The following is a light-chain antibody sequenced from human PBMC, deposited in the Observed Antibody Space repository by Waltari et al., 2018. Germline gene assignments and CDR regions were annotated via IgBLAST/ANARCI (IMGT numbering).Light chain of an antibody. V-gene: IGLV3-1*01. Sequence: SSQLSHPPSVSVSPGQPATITCSGDHLGPKYVSWYQPKPGQSPVLVIYEDDRRVSGIPERFSGSNSGNTATLTISGTQAIDEADYYCQTWDNRFGVFGGGTKVTVL. J-gene: IGLJ3*02. CDR3: QTWDNRFGV. CDR2: EDD. CDR1: HLGPKY.